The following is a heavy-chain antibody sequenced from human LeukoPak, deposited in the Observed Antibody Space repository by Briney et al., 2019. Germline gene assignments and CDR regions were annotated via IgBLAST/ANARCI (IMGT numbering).Heavy chain of an antibody. Sequence: GGSLRLSCAVSGFSFSSYSMNWVRQAPGKGLEWVSSISSSGSYIYYADSVKGRFTISRDNAKNSLYLQMNSLRAEDTAVYYCVRGFCSGGSCYSPFVYHYYMDVWGKGTTVTVSS. J-gene: IGHJ6*03. CDR3: VRGFCSGGSCYSPFVYHYYMDV. V-gene: IGHV3-21*01. D-gene: IGHD2-15*01. CDR1: GFSFSSYS. CDR2: ISSSGSYI.